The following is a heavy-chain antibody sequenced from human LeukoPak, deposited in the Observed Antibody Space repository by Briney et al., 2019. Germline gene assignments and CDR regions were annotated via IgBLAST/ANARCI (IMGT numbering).Heavy chain of an antibody. V-gene: IGHV4-34*01. Sequence: SETLSLTCAVYGGSFSGYYWSWIRQPPGKGLEWIGEINHSGSTNYNPSLKSRVTISVDTSKNQFSLKLSSVTAADTAVYYCARALGYGSGSYRTQDYWGQGTLVTVSS. CDR2: INHSGST. J-gene: IGHJ4*02. CDR1: GGSFSGYY. CDR3: ARALGYGSGSYRTQDY. D-gene: IGHD3-10*01.